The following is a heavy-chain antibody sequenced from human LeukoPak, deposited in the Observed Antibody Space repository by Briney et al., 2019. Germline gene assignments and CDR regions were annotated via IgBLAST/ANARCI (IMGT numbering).Heavy chain of an antibody. J-gene: IGHJ6*03. CDR1: GFTFSTYA. Sequence: GRSLRLSCAASGFTFSTYAMHWVRQAPGKGLEWVAVIPYDGSNKYYADSVKGRFTISRENSKNRLYLQMNSLRAEDTAVYYCARESGSRSYYYYMDVWGKGTTVTVSS. D-gene: IGHD2-2*01. CDR3: ARESGSRSYYYYMDV. V-gene: IGHV3-30*04. CDR2: IPYDGSNK.